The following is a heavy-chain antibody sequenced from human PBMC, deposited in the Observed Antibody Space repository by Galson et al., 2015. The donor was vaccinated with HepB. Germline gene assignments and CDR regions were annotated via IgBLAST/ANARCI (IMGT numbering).Heavy chain of an antibody. V-gene: IGHV3-7*01. CDR1: GFTFSSYR. D-gene: IGHD3-3*01. J-gene: IGHJ6*03. CDR2: INQDGSEK. CDR3: ARVPSEYDFWSGYPNFYYYYMDV. Sequence: SLRLSCAASGFTFSSYRMSWVRQALGKGLEWVANINQDGSEKYYVDSVKGRFTISRDNAKNSLYLQMNSLRAEDTAVYCCARVPSEYDFWSGYPNFYYYYMDVWGKGTTVTVSS.